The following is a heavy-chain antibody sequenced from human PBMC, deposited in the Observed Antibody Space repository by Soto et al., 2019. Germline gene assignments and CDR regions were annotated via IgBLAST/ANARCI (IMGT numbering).Heavy chain of an antibody. CDR2: IHPGDSDT. CDR1: GYSFTSYW. J-gene: IGHJ6*02. V-gene: IGHV5-51*01. D-gene: IGHD3-9*01. Sequence: GESLKISCKGSGYSFTSYWIGWVRQMPGKGLEWMGIIHPGDSDTRYSPSFQGQVTISADKSISTAYLQWSSLKASDTAMYYCARAPYDILTGYYPYYYYYYGMDVWGQGTTVTVSS. CDR3: ARAPYDILTGYYPYYYYYYGMDV.